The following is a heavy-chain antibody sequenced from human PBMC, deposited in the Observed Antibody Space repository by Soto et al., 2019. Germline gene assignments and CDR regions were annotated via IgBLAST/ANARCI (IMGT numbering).Heavy chain of an antibody. D-gene: IGHD1-20*01. J-gene: IGHJ4*02. Sequence: PSETLSLTCAVYGGSFSGYYWSWIRQPPGKGLEWIGEINHSGSTNYNPSLKSRVTISVDTSKNHFSLKLTSATAADTAVYYCARRITRPERFDYWGQGALVTVSS. V-gene: IGHV4-34*01. CDR3: ARRITRPERFDY. CDR1: GGSFSGYY. CDR2: INHSGST.